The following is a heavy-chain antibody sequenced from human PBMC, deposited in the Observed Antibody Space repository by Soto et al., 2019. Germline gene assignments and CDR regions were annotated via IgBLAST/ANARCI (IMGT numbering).Heavy chain of an antibody. CDR2: IRGDNGNT. V-gene: IGHV1-18*01. Sequence: QVQLVQSGAEVKKPGASVKVSCKASGYTFTSYGISWVRQAPGQGLEWMGWIRGDNGNTNYAQKFQGRVTMTACTSTTIAYMGLRSLRSDDTAMYYCARRGVLPDYWGQGTLVTVSS. CDR1: GYTFTSYG. D-gene: IGHD3-10*01. CDR3: ARRGVLPDY. J-gene: IGHJ4*02.